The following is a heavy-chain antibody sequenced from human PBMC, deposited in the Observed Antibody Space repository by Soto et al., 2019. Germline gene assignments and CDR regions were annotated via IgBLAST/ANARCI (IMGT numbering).Heavy chain of an antibody. J-gene: IGHJ5*02. CDR2: ISLYRDGT. D-gene: IGHD2-2*01. Sequence: QVQLVQSGGEVKRPGASVKVSCKTSGYTFSNYGITWVRQAPGQPLEWLGWISLYRDGTNYAQKVQGRVSMTTDTSTTTAYMELRSLRSDDTAVYYCARVVPGAEAWFGPWGQGTLVTVSS. CDR1: GYTFSNYG. CDR3: ARVVPGAEAWFGP. V-gene: IGHV1-18*01.